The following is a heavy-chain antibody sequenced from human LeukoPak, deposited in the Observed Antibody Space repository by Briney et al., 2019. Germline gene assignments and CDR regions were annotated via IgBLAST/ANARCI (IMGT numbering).Heavy chain of an antibody. V-gene: IGHV1-18*01. CDR3: ARELLDYYDSSGYPPDY. J-gene: IGHJ4*02. Sequence: GASVKVSCKASGYTFTSYGISWVRQAPGQGLEWMGWISAYNGNTNYAQKLQGRVTMATDTTTSTAYMELRSLRSDDTAVYYCARELLDYYDSSGYPPDYWGQGTLVTDSS. CDR2: ISAYNGNT. D-gene: IGHD3-22*01. CDR1: GYTFTSYG.